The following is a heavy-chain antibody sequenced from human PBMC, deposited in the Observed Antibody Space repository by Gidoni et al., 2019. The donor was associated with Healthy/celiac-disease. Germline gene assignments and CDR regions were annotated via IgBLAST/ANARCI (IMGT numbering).Heavy chain of an antibody. CDR3: ANGGGQFGHSL. CDR1: ALTFDDYA. V-gene: IGHV3-9*01. D-gene: IGHD3-16*01. Sequence: EVQLVASGGGLVQPGRSLRLSCAASALTFDDYAMHWVRQAPGKGLGWVSGISWNSGSIGYADSVKGRFTISRDNAKSSLYLQMNSLRAEDTALYYCANGGGQFGHSLWGQGTLVTVSS. CDR2: ISWNSGSI. J-gene: IGHJ4*02.